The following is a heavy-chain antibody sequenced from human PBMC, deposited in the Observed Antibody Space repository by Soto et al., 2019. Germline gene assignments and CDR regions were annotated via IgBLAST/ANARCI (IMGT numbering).Heavy chain of an antibody. J-gene: IGHJ5*02. CDR2: IYFTGNT. D-gene: IGHD3-3*01. Sequence: SSETLSLTCSASGGSITSSSPFWGWVRQPPGKGREWIGTIYFTGNTYYTPSFKSRLTMSIDTSKNEFSLRLNSVTSADTAVYYCAGQAFTISAASYGRSNWFAPWGPGTLVTVSS. CDR3: AGQAFTISAASYGRSNWFAP. CDR1: GGSITSSSPF. V-gene: IGHV4-39*01.